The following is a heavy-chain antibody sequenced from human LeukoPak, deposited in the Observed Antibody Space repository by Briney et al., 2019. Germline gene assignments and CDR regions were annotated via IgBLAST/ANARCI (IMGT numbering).Heavy chain of an antibody. V-gene: IGHV3-23*01. J-gene: IGHJ4*02. CDR2: ISGSGGST. CDR1: GFTFSSYA. D-gene: IGHD3-10*01. CDR3: AKSGGVRGVMEVFDY. Sequence: GGSLRLSCAASGFTFSSYAMSWVRQAPGKGLEWVSAISGSGGSTYYADSVKGRFTISRDNSKNTLYLQMNSLRAEDTAVYYCAKSGGVRGVMEVFDYWGQGTLVTVSS.